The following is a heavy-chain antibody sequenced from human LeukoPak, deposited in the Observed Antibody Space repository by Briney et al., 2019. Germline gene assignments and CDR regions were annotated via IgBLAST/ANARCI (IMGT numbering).Heavy chain of an antibody. CDR2: IRSRSFGATM. CDR3: VRDILRSAGFDS. Sequence: GGSLRLSCATSGFTFSNYWMTWVRQAPGRGLEWVAFIRSRSFGATMGYAASVAGRFSISRDDSNFNVYLQMNSLKTEDTAVYFCVRDILRSAGFDSWGQGTLVTVSS. V-gene: IGHV3-49*04. D-gene: IGHD6-25*01. J-gene: IGHJ4*02. CDR1: GFTFSNYW.